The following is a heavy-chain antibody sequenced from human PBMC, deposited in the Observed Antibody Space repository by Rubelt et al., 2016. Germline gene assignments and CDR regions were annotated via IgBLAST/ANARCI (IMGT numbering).Heavy chain of an antibody. J-gene: IGHJ6*02. CDR2: IYSGGST. V-gene: IGHV3-53*01. CDR1: GFTVSSNY. Sequence: SGFTVSSNYMSCVRQAPGKGLAWVSVIYSGGSTYYADSVKGRFTISRDNSKNMLYLQMNSLRAEDTAVYYCARGRELYYYGMDVWGQGTTVTVSS. CDR3: ARGRELYYYGMDV. D-gene: IGHD1-7*01.